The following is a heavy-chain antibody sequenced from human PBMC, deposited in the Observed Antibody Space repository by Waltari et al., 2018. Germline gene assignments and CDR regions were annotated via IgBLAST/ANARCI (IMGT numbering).Heavy chain of an antibody. V-gene: IGHV3-23*01. J-gene: IGHJ4*02. CDR3: ARGLAAQDGYNPYYFDY. D-gene: IGHD5-12*01. CDR2: ISGSGGST. CDR1: GFTFSSYA. Sequence: EVQLLESGGGLVQPGGSLRLSCAASGFTFSSYAMSWVRQAPGKGLEWVSAISGSGGSTYYADSVKGRFTISRDNSKNTLYLQMNSLRAEDTAVYYCARGLAAQDGYNPYYFDYWGQGTLVTVSS.